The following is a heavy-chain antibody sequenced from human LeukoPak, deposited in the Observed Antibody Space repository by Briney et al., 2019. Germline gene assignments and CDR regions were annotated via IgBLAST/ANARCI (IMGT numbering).Heavy chain of an antibody. CDR1: GFTFSSYS. V-gene: IGHV3-21*04. CDR2: ISSSSSYI. CDR3: AKEGYSGYEDFDY. Sequence: PGGSLRLSCAASGFTFSSYSMNWVRQAPGKGLEWVSSISSSSSYINYADSVKGRFTISRDNAKNSLYLQMNSLRAEDTAVYYCAKEGYSGYEDFDYWGQGTLVTVSS. J-gene: IGHJ4*02. D-gene: IGHD5-12*01.